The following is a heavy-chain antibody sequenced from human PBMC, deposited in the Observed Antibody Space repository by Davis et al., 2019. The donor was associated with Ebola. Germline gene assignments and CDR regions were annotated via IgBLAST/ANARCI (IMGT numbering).Heavy chain of an antibody. CDR3: ATDSPTSGVATIAVAGTKGLGY. V-gene: IGHV1-24*01. D-gene: IGHD6-19*01. Sequence: ASVKVSCKVSGYTLTELSMHWVRQAPGKGLEWMGGFDPEDGETIYAQKFQGRVTMTEDTSTDTAYMELSSLRSEDTAVYYCATDSPTSGVATIAVAGTKGLGYWGQGTLVTVSS. J-gene: IGHJ4*02. CDR1: GYTLTELS. CDR2: FDPEDGET.